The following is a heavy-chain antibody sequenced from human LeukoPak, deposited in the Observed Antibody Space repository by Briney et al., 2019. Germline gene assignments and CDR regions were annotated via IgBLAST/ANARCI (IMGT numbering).Heavy chain of an antibody. D-gene: IGHD4-23*01. J-gene: IGHJ6*03. CDR2: FDPEDGET. CDR1: GYTLTELS. Sequence: ASVKVSCKVSGYTLTELSMHWVRQAPGKGLEWMGGFDPEDGETIYAQKFQGRVTMTEDTSTDTAYMELSSLRSEDTAVYYCATDYGGSYYRYMDVWGKGTTVTVSS. V-gene: IGHV1-24*01. CDR3: ATDYGGSYYRYMDV.